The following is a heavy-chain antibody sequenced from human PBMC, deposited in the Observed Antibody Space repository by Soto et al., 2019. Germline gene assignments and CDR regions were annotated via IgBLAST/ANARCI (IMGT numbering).Heavy chain of an antibody. CDR2: ISGSGGST. CDR1: GFTFSSYA. V-gene: IGHV3-23*01. J-gene: IGHJ4*02. D-gene: IGHD6-13*01. Sequence: PGGSLRLSCAASGFTFSSYAMSWVRQAPGKGLEWVSGISGSGGSTYYADSVKGWFTISRDNSKNTPYLQMNSLRVEDTAVYYCANLPLYSGSWPIDFWGQGTLVTVSS. CDR3: ANLPLYSGSWPIDF.